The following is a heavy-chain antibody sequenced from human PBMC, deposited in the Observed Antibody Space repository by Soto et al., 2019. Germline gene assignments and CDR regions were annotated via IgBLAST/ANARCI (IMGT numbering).Heavy chain of an antibody. CDR1: GFTFINHA. CDR2: ISGGGDRT. CDR3: ARKVLGSTTRPDDWYFDL. J-gene: IGHJ2*01. V-gene: IGHV3-23*01. Sequence: EVQLLESGGGLVQPGGSLRLSCVGSGFTFINHAMNWVRQAPGKGLEWVSGISGGGDRTFDADSVKGRFTISRDKFNNTVNLQMTSLRADDTAVYYCARKVLGSTTRPDDWYFDLWGRGTLVTVSS. D-gene: IGHD3-16*01.